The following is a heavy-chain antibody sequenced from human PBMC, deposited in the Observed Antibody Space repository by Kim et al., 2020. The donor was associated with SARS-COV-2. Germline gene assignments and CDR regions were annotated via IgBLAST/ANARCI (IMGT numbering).Heavy chain of an antibody. V-gene: IGHV1-46*01. CDR3: ARGLSIGYCSGGSCHSGGH. CDR1: GYTFGNYY. J-gene: IGHJ4*02. D-gene: IGHD2-15*01. CDR2: IAPAGGAT. Sequence: ASVKVSCKTLGYTFGNYYIHWVRQVPGQGLEWVGRIAPAGGATAYAQTFQDRVTVTRDTSTTTVYLDLGSLGFEDTAMYYCARGLSIGYCSGGSCHSGGHWGQGTLVTVSS.